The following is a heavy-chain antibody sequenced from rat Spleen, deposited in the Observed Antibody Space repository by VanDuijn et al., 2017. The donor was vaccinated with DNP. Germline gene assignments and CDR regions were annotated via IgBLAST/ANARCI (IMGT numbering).Heavy chain of an antibody. V-gene: IGHV5-25*01. CDR3: ARQSYWYFDF. CDR1: GFTFSNYY. J-gene: IGHJ1*01. Sequence: EVQLVESGGGLVQPGRSLKLSCAASGFTFSNYYMAWVRQAPKKGLEWVATISTSGSRTYYPDSVKGRFTISRDNAKSSLYLQMNSLKSEDTATYYCARQSYWYFDFWGPGTMVTVSS. CDR2: ISTSGSRT.